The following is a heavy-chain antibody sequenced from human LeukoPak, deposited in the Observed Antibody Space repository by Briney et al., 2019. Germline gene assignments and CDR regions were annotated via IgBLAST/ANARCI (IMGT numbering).Heavy chain of an antibody. J-gene: IGHJ4*02. D-gene: IGHD6-19*01. Sequence: ASETLSLTCAVYGGSFSGYYWSWIRQPPGKGLEWIGEINHSGSTNYNPSLKSRVTMSVDTSKNQFSLKLSSVTAADTAVYYCARGGWDYFDYWGQGTLVTVSS. CDR2: INHSGST. V-gene: IGHV4-34*01. CDR1: GGSFSGYY. CDR3: ARGGWDYFDY.